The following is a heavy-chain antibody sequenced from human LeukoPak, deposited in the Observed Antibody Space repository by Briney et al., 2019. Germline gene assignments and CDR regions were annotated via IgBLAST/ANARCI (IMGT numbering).Heavy chain of an antibody. CDR3: ARERDGYNYYYYYYMDV. V-gene: IGHV3-21*01. CDR2: ISSSSSYI. Sequence: PGGSLRLSCAASGFTFSSYSMNWVRQAPGKGLELVSSISSSSSYIYYADSVKGRFTISRDNAKNSLYLQMNYLRAEDTAVYYCARERDGYNYYYYYYMDVWGKGTTVTVSS. D-gene: IGHD5-24*01. CDR1: GFTFSSYS. J-gene: IGHJ6*03.